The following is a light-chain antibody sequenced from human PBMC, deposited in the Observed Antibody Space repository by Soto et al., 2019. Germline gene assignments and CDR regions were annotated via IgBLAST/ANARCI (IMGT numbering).Light chain of an antibody. CDR3: QQSHTIPRT. V-gene: IGKV1-39*01. Sequence: DIQMTQSPSSLSASVGDRVTISCRASQSIAIYLNWYQQKPGKAPKLLIYAASSLQSGVPSRFSGSGSGTGFTLTISSLLPEDFATYYCQQSHTIPRTFGQGTKVEIK. J-gene: IGKJ1*01. CDR1: QSIAIY. CDR2: AAS.